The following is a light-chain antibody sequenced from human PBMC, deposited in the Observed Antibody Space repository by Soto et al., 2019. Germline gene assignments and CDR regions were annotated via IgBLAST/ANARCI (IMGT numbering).Light chain of an antibody. CDR2: DAS. V-gene: IGKV3-11*01. J-gene: IGKJ1*01. CDR1: RSVSSY. CDR3: QQRSNWPWT. Sequence: EIVLTQSPATLSLSPGERATLSCRASRSVSSYLAWYQQKPGQAPRLLIYDASNRATDIPARFSGSGSGTDFTLTISSLEPEDFALYYCQQRSNWPWTFGQGTKVDIK.